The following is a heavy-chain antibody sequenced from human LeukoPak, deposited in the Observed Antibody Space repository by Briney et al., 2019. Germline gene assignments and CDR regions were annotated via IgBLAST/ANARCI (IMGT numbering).Heavy chain of an antibody. V-gene: IGHV4-4*07. D-gene: IGHD3-9*01. J-gene: IGHJ4*02. CDR2: IYTSGST. CDR3: ARGYYDVLTGYYTRPNFDY. Sequence: SETLSLTCTVSGGSISSYYWSWIRQPAGKGLEWIGRIYTSGSTTYNPSLKSRVTMSVDTSKNQFSLKLSSVTAADTAVYYCARGYYDVLTGYYTRPNFDYWGQGTLVTVSS. CDR1: GGSISSYY.